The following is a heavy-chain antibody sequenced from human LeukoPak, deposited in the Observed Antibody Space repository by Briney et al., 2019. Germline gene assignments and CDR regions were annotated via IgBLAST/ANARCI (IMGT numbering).Heavy chain of an antibody. Sequence: GGSLRLSCAASGFTFSNYAMSWVRQAPGKGLEWVSAITGSGGSTYYADSVKGRFTISRDNSKNTLFLQMNSLRVEDTAVYYCAKALSSSWIGTFDFWGQGALVTVSS. CDR1: GFTFSNYA. CDR3: AKALSSSWIGTFDF. J-gene: IGHJ4*02. V-gene: IGHV3-23*01. D-gene: IGHD6-13*01. CDR2: ITGSGGST.